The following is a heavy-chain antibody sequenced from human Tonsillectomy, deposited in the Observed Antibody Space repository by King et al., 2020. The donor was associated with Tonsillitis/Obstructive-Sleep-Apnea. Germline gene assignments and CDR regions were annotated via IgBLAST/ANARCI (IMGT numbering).Heavy chain of an antibody. CDR3: VRYPGYSSGWDCPAFDL. J-gene: IGHJ3*01. CDR2: IKQDGSEK. D-gene: IGHD6-19*01. Sequence: VQLVESGGGLVQPGGSQRLSCRVSGFTFGTYWMSWVRQAPGKGLEWVANIKQDGSEKYYVDSVKGRFTISRDNAKNALFLQLNSLRAEDTAVYYCVRYPGYSSGWDCPAFDLWGQGTLVTVSS. CDR1: GFTFGTYW. V-gene: IGHV3-7*03.